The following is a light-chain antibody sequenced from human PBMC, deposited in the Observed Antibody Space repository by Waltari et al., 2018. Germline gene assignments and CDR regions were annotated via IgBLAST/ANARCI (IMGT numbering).Light chain of an antibody. CDR2: GAF. CDR3: QQYNNWPPWT. J-gene: IGKJ1*01. CDR1: QSVSSK. V-gene: IGKV3-15*01. Sequence: IVMTQSSATLSVSPGDPATLSCRASQSVSSKLAWYQLKPGQAPRLLIDGAFTRATGIPARFSGRVSGTEFILTISSMQSEDFAVYYCQQYNNWPPWTFGQGTKVEIK.